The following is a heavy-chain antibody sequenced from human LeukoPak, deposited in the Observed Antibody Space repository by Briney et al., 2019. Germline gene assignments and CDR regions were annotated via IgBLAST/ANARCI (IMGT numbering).Heavy chain of an antibody. D-gene: IGHD3-10*01. J-gene: IGHJ3*02. CDR1: GNSISRGYY. CDR3: ARDVVRGVGAFDI. CDR2: IYHSGST. V-gene: IGHV4-38-2*02. Sequence: SETLSLTCTVSGNSISRGYYWGWIRQPPGKGLEWIGSIYHSGSTYYNPSLKSRVTISVDTSKNQFSLKLSSVTAADTAVYYCARDVVRGVGAFDIWGQGTMVTVSS.